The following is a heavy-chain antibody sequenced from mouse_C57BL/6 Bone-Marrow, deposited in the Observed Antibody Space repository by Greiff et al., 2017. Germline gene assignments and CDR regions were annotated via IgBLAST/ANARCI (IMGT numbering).Heavy chain of an antibody. CDR2: IDPEDGDT. Sequence: VQLQQSGAELVRPGASVKLSCTASGFNIKDYYMHWVKQSPEQGLEWIGRIDPEDGDTEYAPKFQGKATMTADTYSNTAYLQLSSLTSEDTAVYYCTTLSTMVTTVDYWGQGTTLTVSS. J-gene: IGHJ2*01. CDR1: GFNIKDYY. V-gene: IGHV14-1*01. D-gene: IGHD2-2*01. CDR3: TTLSTMVTTVDY.